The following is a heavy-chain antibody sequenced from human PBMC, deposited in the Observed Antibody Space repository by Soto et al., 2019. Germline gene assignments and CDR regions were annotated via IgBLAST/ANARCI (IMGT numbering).Heavy chain of an antibody. CDR1: GFTFSNAW. Sequence: LRLSCAASGFTFSNAWMSWVRQAPGKGLEWVGRIKSKTDGGTTDYAAPVKGRFTISRDDSKNTLYLQMNSLKTEDTAVYYCTAIRGYNRKPPFFWGQGTLVTVSS. D-gene: IGHD1-20*01. V-gene: IGHV3-15*01. J-gene: IGHJ4*02. CDR2: IKSKTDGGTT. CDR3: TAIRGYNRKPPFF.